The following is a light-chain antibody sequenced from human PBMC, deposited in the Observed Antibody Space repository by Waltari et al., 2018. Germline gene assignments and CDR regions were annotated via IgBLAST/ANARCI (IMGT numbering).Light chain of an antibody. CDR1: QSVLYSSNNKNY. J-gene: IGKJ2*01. V-gene: IGKV4-1*01. Sequence: DIVMTQSPDSLAVSLGERATIHCKSSQSVLYSSNNKNYLAWYQQKPEQPPKLLISWASTRESGVPDRFSGSGSGTDFTLTISSLQAEDVAVYYCQEYYSTPLTFGQGTKLEIK. CDR2: WAS. CDR3: QEYYSTPLT.